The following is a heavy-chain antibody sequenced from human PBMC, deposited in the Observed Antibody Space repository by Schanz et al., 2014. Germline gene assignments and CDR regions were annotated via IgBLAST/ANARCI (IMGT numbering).Heavy chain of an antibody. CDR1: GLIFSTYT. J-gene: IGHJ4*02. V-gene: IGHV3-48*01. Sequence: EVQLVESGGGLVRPGGSLRLSCTTSGLIFSTYTLNWVRQAPGKGLEWISYISFSGNTIYYADSVKGRFTISRDNAKNSVFLQMNSLRADDTAVYYCAKDVDFWSGYYLDYWGQGTLVTVSS. CDR2: ISFSGNTI. D-gene: IGHD3-3*01. CDR3: AKDVDFWSGYYLDY.